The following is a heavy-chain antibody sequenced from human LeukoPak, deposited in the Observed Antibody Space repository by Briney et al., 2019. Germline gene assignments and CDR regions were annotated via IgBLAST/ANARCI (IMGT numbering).Heavy chain of an antibody. J-gene: IGHJ4*02. D-gene: IGHD1-26*01. CDR1: GFTFSSYA. CDR2: ISGTGGNA. Sequence: PGGSLRLSCAASGFTFSSYAMSWVRQAPGKGLEWVSGISGTGGNAYYADSVKGRFTISRDNSKNTLYLQMNSLRAEDTAVYYCAKSGIVGATRLYYFDYWGQGTLVTVSS. CDR3: AKSGIVGATRLYYFDY. V-gene: IGHV3-23*01.